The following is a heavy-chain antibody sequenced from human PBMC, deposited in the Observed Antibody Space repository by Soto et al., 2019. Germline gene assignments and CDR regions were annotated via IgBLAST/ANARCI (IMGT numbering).Heavy chain of an antibody. D-gene: IGHD1-7*01. CDR1: GFTFSSYV. CDR2: ISGSGGST. V-gene: IGHV3-23*01. CDR3: AKVGTTPGGMDV. J-gene: IGHJ6*02. Sequence: EVQLLESGGGLVQPGGSLSLSCVASGFTFSSYVMIWVRQAPGKGLEWVSAISGSGGSTYYADSVKGRFTISRDNSKNTLDLQMNSLRAEDTAVYYCAKVGTTPGGMDVWGQGTTVTVSS.